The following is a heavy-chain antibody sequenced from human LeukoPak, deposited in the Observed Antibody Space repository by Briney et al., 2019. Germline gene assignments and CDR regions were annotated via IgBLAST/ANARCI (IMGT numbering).Heavy chain of an antibody. V-gene: IGHV3-23*01. CDR1: GFTFSSYA. J-gene: IGHJ4*02. Sequence: PGGSLRLSCAASGFTFSSYAMSWVRQAQGKGLEWVSAISGRGGSTYYADSVKGRFTISRDNSKNTLYLQMNSLRAEDTAVYYCAKAAWWIPFLNYDFWSGYEGYYFDYWGQGTLVTVSS. D-gene: IGHD3-3*01. CDR3: AKAAWWIPFLNYDFWSGYEGYYFDY. CDR2: ISGRGGST.